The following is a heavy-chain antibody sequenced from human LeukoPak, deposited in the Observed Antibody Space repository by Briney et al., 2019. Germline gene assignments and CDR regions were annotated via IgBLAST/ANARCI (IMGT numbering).Heavy chain of an antibody. J-gene: IGHJ4*02. CDR1: GFTFGDYN. CDR3: TRDPGDITIFGAVIISYFDY. CDR2: IRSKAYGGTT. D-gene: IGHD3-3*01. Sequence: SGGSLRLSCTTSGFTFGDYNMNWVRQAPGKGLEWVGFIRSKAYGGTTEYAASVRGRFTISRDDSENIAYLQMNNLKTEDTAVYHCTRDPGDITIFGAVIISYFDYWSQGTLVTVSS. V-gene: IGHV3-49*04.